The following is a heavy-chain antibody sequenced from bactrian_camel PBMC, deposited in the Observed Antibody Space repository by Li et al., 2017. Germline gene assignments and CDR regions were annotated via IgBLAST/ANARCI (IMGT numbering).Heavy chain of an antibody. D-gene: IGHD3*01. Sequence: HVQLVESGGVSVEAGGSLRLSCAASEGTISSDCVGWFRQAPGKGREGLVAVDRDGSTAYGEAAKGRFTFSRDNTKNTLYLQMNSLKAEDTAMYFCAMRIWPGCSSAAADYAYWGQGTQVTVS. V-gene: IGHV3S57*01. CDR3: AMRIWPGCSSAAADYAY. CDR2: VDRDGST. J-gene: IGHJ4*01. CDR1: EGTISSDC.